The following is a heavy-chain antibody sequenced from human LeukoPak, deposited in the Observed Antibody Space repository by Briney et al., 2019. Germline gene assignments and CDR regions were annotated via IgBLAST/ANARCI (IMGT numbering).Heavy chain of an antibody. J-gene: IGHJ4*02. V-gene: IGHV3-48*03. D-gene: IGHD2-2*01. CDR1: EFTFSNYH. Sequence: GGSLRLSCAASEFTFSNYHMNWLRQAPGKGLGWVSYISSRSEAIYYADSVKGRFTIFRDNAKSSLYLQMNSLRAEDTAVYYCTSDGGHGYAMDFWGQGTLVTLSS. CDR3: TSDGGHGYAMDF. CDR2: ISSRSEAI.